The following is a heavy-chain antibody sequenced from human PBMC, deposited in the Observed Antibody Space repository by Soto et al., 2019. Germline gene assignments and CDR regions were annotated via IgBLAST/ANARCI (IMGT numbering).Heavy chain of an antibody. CDR2: ISTYNGDT. CDR1: GGTFSSYA. V-gene: IGHV1-18*01. Sequence: GASVKVSCKASGGTFSSYAISWVRQAPGQGLEWMGWISTYNGDTNYAQTFQGRATMTTDTSTSTVHMEVRSLRSDDTAVYYCAREGVAPYYYYGMDVWGQGTPVTVSS. CDR3: AREGVAPYYYYGMDV. J-gene: IGHJ6*02. D-gene: IGHD5-12*01.